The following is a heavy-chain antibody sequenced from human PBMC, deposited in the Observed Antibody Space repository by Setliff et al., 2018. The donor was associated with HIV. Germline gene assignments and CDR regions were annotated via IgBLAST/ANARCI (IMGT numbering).Heavy chain of an antibody. J-gene: IGHJ1*01. CDR2: IQSRAHGEAI. V-gene: IGHV3-15*01. CDR3: TGLFLGF. Sequence: GGSLRLSCTVSGFTVTNAWMNWARQAPGKGLEWVGHIQSRAHGEAINYTAPVNGRFTISRDDSKNTLFLQMDNLKTEDTAIYYCTGLFLGFWGQGTPVTVSS. D-gene: IGHD3-16*01. CDR1: GFTVTNAW.